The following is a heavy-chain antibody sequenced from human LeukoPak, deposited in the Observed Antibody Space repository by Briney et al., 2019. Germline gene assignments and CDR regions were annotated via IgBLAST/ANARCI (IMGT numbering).Heavy chain of an antibody. V-gene: IGHV3-43*01. CDR3: AKGSLVGATVGFDY. CDR1: GFTFDDYT. Sequence: PGGSLRLSCAASGFTFDDYTMHWVRQAPGKGLEWVSLISWAGGSTYYADSVKGRFTISRDNSKNSLYLQMNSLRTEDTALYYCAKGSLVGATVGFDYWGQGTLVTVSS. J-gene: IGHJ4*02. D-gene: IGHD1-26*01. CDR2: ISWAGGST.